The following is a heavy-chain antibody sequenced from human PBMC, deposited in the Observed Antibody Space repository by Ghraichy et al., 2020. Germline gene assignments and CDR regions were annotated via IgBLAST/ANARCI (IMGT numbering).Heavy chain of an antibody. CDR2: LSGSGGAT. V-gene: IGHV3-23*01. Sequence: GGSLRLSCAASGFTFSSYPMNWVRQAPGKGLEWVSTLSGSGGATYYADSVKGRFTISRDNSKNTLYLQMNSLRAEDTALYDCAKALDTSVYYEGQWGQGTLVTVSS. J-gene: IGHJ4*02. CDR1: GFTFSSYP. D-gene: IGHD5/OR15-5a*01. CDR3: AKALDTSVYYEGQ.